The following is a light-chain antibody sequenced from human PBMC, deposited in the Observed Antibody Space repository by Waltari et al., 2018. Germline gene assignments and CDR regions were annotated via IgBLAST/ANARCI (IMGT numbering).Light chain of an antibody. CDR3: CSYAGSYTWV. Sequence: QSALTQPASVSGSPGQSITISCTGTSSEVGNYTLVSWYQQYPGKAPKVMIYDENRRPSGVSDRFSGSKSGNTASLTISGVQAEDEADYYCCSYAGSYTWVFGGGTKLTVL. V-gene: IGLV2-23*01. CDR1: SSEVGNYTL. CDR2: DEN. J-gene: IGLJ3*02.